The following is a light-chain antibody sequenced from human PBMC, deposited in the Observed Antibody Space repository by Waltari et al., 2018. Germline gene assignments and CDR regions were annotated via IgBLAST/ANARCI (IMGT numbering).Light chain of an antibody. J-gene: IGLJ1*01. CDR3: SSYGGINNSPYV. V-gene: IGLV2-8*01. CDR2: EVS. CDR1: RRDVGSHDF. Sequence: QSALTQPPSASGSPGQSVTISCPGTRRDVGSHDFASWYQQFPGKAPKLIIWEVSRRPSGVPDRFSGSKSGNTASLTVSGLQAEDEADYYCSSYGGINNSPYVFGTGTKVTV.